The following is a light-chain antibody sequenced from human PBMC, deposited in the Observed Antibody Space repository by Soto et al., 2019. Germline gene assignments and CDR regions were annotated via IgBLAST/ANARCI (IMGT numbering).Light chain of an antibody. CDR3: QQYYSSPQT. V-gene: IGKV4-1*01. CDR1: QSVLYRSNNKNY. CDR2: WAS. Sequence: DIVMTQSPDSLAVSLGERATINCKSSQSVLYRSNNKNYLAWYQQKAGQSPSLLIYWASTRESGVPDRFVGSGSGTDFNLTISSLQAEDVAVYYCQQYYSSPQTFGQGTKVEI. J-gene: IGKJ1*01.